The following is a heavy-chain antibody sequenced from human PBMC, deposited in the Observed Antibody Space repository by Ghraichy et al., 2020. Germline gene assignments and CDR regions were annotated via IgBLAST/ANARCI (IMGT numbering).Heavy chain of an antibody. CDR1: GFTFSSYW. V-gene: IGHV3-7*01. Sequence: GGSLRLSCAASGFTFSSYWMSWVRQAPGKGLEWVANIKQDGSEKYYVDSVKGRFTISRDNAKNSLYLQMNSLRAEDTAVYYCARGIYTYGVYYYGLDVWGQGTTVTVSS. CDR3: ARGIYTYGVYYYGLDV. CDR2: IKQDGSEK. D-gene: IGHD5-18*01. J-gene: IGHJ6*02.